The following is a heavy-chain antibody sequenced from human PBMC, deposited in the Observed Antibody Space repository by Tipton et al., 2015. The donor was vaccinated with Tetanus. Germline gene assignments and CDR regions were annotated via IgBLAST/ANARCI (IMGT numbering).Heavy chain of an antibody. CDR2: IYYSGSD. D-gene: IGHD3/OR15-3a*01. J-gene: IGHJ4*02. Sequence: TLSLTCTVSGGSIRSFYWSWIRQSAGKGLEWIGCIYYSGSDNYNPSLKSRVTMSLDTSKNQVSLNLTSVTAADTAVYYCSRARRVRGETVIFYWGPEALFAVSS. V-gene: IGHV4-59*01. CDR3: SRARRVRGETVIFY. CDR1: GGSIRSFY.